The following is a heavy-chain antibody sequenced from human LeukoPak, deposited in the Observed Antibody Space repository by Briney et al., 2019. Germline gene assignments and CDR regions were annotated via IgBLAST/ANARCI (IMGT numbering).Heavy chain of an antibody. V-gene: IGHV4-34*01. CDR3: ARAQYSSSSGIDY. CDR1: GGSFSGYY. Sequence: SETLSLTCAVYGGSFSGYYWSWIRQPPGKGLEWIGEINHSGSTNYNPPLKSRVTISVDTSKNQFSLKLSSVTAADTAVYYCARAQYSSSSGIDYWGQGTLVTVSS. J-gene: IGHJ4*02. D-gene: IGHD6-6*01. CDR2: INHSGST.